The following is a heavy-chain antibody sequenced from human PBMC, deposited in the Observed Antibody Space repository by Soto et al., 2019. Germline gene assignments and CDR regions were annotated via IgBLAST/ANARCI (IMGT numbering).Heavy chain of an antibody. CDR1: GFTFSSYV. J-gene: IGHJ6*02. Sequence: GGSLRLSCAASGFTFSSYVMSWVRQAPGKGLEWVSGISGSSGSTYYADSVKGRFTISRDNSKNTLYLQMNSLRGEDSAVYYCAKKGSSSLVSRPGMDVWGQGTTVTVSS. D-gene: IGHD6-6*01. V-gene: IGHV3-23*01. CDR2: ISGSSGST. CDR3: AKKGSSSLVSRPGMDV.